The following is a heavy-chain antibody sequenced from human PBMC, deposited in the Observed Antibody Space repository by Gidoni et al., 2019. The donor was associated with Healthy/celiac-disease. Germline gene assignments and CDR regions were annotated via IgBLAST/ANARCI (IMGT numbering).Heavy chain of an antibody. CDR3: ARTDYGGNSGWWYFDL. D-gene: IGHD4-17*01. CDR2: ISYDGSNK. V-gene: IGHV3-30*03. J-gene: IGHJ2*01. CDR1: AFTFSSSG. Sequence: QVQLVESGGGVVQPGRSLRLSCAASAFTFSSSGMHWVRQAPGKGLEWVAVISYDGSNKYYADSVKGRFTISRDNSKNTLYLQMNSLRAEDTAVYYCARTDYGGNSGWWYFDLWGRGTLVTVSS.